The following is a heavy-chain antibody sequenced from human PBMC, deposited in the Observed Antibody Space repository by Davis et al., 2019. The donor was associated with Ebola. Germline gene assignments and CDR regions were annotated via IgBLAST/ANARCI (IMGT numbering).Heavy chain of an antibody. CDR3: ARDDYGDNWFDP. CDR2: IIPILGIA. V-gene: IGHV1-69*04. CDR1: GYTFTSYA. J-gene: IGHJ5*02. Sequence: AASVKVSCKASGYTFTSYAISWVRQAPGQGLEWMGRIIPILGIANYAQKFQGRVTITADESTSTAYMELSSLRSEDTAVYYCARDDYGDNWFDPWGQGTLVTVSS. D-gene: IGHD4-17*01.